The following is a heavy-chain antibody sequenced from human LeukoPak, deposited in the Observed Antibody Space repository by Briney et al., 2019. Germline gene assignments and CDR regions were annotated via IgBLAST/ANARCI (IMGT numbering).Heavy chain of an antibody. Sequence: PGGSLRLSCAASGFTFSNYGMHWVRQAPGKGLEWVAVISYDESDKYYADSVKGRFTISRDNSKITLYLQMNSLRPEDTAVYYCAKGVVAATNAAYYGMDVWGQGTTVTVSS. CDR2: ISYDESDK. D-gene: IGHD2-15*01. CDR3: AKGVVAATNAAYYGMDV. J-gene: IGHJ6*02. V-gene: IGHV3-30*18. CDR1: GFTFSNYG.